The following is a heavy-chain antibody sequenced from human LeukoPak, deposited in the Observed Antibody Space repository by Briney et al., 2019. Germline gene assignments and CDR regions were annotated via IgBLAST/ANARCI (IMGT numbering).Heavy chain of an antibody. CDR1: GFMFSSYA. D-gene: IGHD3-10*01. CDR2: ISSDGSDK. V-gene: IGHV3-30*18. Sequence: PGTSLRLSCAGSGFMFSSYAMHWVRQAPGKGLEWVAVISSDGSDKYYADSVKGRFTISRDNSKNTPYLQMNSLRTEDTSVYYCAKDWGYASGTYYDYWGQGTLVTVSS. J-gene: IGHJ4*02. CDR3: AKDWGYASGTYYDY.